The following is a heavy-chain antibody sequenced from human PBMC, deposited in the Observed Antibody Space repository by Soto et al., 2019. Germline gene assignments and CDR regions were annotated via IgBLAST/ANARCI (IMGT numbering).Heavy chain of an antibody. J-gene: IGHJ5*02. Sequence: ASVKGSCKASGYTFTRDYMHWVRQAPGQGLEWMGIINPSGGSTSYAQKFQGRVTMTRDTSTSTVYMELSSLRSEDTAVYYCARVDTIFGVELGWFDPWGQGTLVTVSS. V-gene: IGHV1-46*01. D-gene: IGHD3-3*01. CDR3: ARVDTIFGVELGWFDP. CDR2: INPSGGST. CDR1: GYTFTRDY.